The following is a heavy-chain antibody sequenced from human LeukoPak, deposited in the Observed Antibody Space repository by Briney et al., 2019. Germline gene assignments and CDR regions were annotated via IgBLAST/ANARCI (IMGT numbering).Heavy chain of an antibody. CDR3: ARDLSYYDILTGYFRPGAFDI. CDR1: GGSISSYY. Sequence: PSETLSLTCTVSGGSISSYYWSWIRQPAGKGLEWIGRIYTSGSTNYNPSLKSRVTMSVDTSKNQSSLKLSSVTAADTAVYYCARDLSYYDILTGYFRPGAFDIWGQGTMVTVSS. D-gene: IGHD3-9*01. V-gene: IGHV4-4*07. J-gene: IGHJ3*02. CDR2: IYTSGST.